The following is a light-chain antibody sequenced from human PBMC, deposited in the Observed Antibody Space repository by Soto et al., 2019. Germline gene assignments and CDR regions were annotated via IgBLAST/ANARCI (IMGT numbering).Light chain of an antibody. CDR1: QAISDS. V-gene: IGKV1-9*01. CDR2: AAS. J-gene: IGKJ2*01. Sequence: IQLTQSPSSLSASVGDRVTITCRASQAISDSLVWYQQNPGQAPKLLIYAASTLQSGVPSRFSGSGSGTDLTLTISSLHPADFATYYCQQFKSYPYTFGQGTKLEI. CDR3: QQFKSYPYT.